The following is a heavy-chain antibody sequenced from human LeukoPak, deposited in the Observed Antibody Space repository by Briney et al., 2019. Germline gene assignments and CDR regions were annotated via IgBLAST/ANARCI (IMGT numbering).Heavy chain of an antibody. D-gene: IGHD4-17*01. Sequence: SETLSLTCTVSGGSISSYYWSWTRQPPGKGLEWIGYIYYSGSTNYNPSLKSRVTISVDTSKNQFSLKLSSVTAADTAVYYCAGADRHDYGEDYWGQGTLVTVSS. CDR2: IYYSGST. CDR3: AGADRHDYGEDY. J-gene: IGHJ4*02. CDR1: GGSISSYY. V-gene: IGHV4-59*01.